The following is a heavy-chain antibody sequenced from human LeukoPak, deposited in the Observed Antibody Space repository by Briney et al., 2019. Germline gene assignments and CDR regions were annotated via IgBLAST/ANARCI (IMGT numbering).Heavy chain of an antibody. J-gene: IGHJ6*03. CDR3: TKELHVAVAVADYYYFYMDV. D-gene: IGHD6-19*01. Sequence: GGSLRLSCAASGFSFSSFAMGWVRQSPGKGLEWLSTINGGGNTTFYSDSVKGRFTISRDNSKNTLYLHMDSLRPDDTATYYCTKELHVAVAVADYYYFYMDVWGRGTAVTVSS. CDR2: INGGGNTT. CDR1: GFSFSSFA. V-gene: IGHV3-23*01.